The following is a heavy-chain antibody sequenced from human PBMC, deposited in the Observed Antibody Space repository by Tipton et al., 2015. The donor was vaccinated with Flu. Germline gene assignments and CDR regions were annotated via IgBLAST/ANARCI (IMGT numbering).Heavy chain of an antibody. CDR1: GASFGGYS. D-gene: IGHD6-13*01. CDR3: ARDSRIAAAGSEDY. Sequence: TLSLTCSVSGASFGGYSWTWIRQAPGKGLQWIGEINHSGSPNYDPSLKSRLTMSLDTSKNQFSLRLTSVTAADTAVYYCARDSRIAAAGSEDYWGRGTLVTVSS. CDR2: INHSGSP. V-gene: IGHV4-34*01. J-gene: IGHJ4*02.